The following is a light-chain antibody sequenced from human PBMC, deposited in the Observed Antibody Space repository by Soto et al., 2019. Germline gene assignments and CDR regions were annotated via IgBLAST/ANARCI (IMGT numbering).Light chain of an antibody. CDR1: RSDIGAYNF. Sequence: QSALTQPASVSGSPGQSITISCPGTRSDIGAYNFVSWYQQHPGKAPKLMIYDVSIRPSGVSHRFSGSKSGNTASLTISGLQAEDEADYYCSSYAGSSTLVVFGGGTKLTVL. CDR3: SSYAGSSTLVV. V-gene: IGLV2-14*01. CDR2: DVS. J-gene: IGLJ2*01.